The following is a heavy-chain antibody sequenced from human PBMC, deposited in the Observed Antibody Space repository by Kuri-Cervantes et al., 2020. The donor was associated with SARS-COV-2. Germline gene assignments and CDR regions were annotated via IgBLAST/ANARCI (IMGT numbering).Heavy chain of an antibody. CDR2: ISAYNGNT. D-gene: IGHD2-2*01. CDR3: ARDWTDPKLDIVVVPAVPFDP. Sequence: ASVKVSCKASGYTFTSYGISWVRQAPGQGLEWMGWISAYNGNTNYAQKLQGRVTMTTDTSTSTAYMELRSLRSDDTAVYYCARDWTDPKLDIVVVPAVPFDPWGQGTLVTVSS. V-gene: IGHV1-18*01. J-gene: IGHJ5*02. CDR1: GYTFTSYG.